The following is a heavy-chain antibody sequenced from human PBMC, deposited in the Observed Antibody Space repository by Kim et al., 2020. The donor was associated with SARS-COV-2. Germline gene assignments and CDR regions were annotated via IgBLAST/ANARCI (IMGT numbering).Heavy chain of an antibody. CDR2: ISYDGSNK. D-gene: IGHD6-19*01. V-gene: IGHV3-30*18. CDR3: AKGTPGYSSGWPQPFDY. Sequence: GGSLRLSCAASGFTFSSYDMHWVRQAPGKGLEWVAVISYDGSNKYYADSVKGRFTISRDNSKNTLYLQMNSLRAEDTAVYYCAKGTPGYSSGWPQPFDYWGQGTLVTVSS. CDR1: GFTFSSYD. J-gene: IGHJ4*02.